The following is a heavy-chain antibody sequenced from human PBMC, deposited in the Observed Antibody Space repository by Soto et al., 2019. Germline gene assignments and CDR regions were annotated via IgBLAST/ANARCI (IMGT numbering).Heavy chain of an antibody. Sequence: EVQLVESGGGLVQPGGSLRLSCAASGFTFSSYWMSWVRQAPGKGLEWVANIKQDGSEKYYVDSVKGRFTISRDNAKNSLYLQMNSLRAGDTAVYYCAIENYSNYYNDSYYYMDVWGKGTTVTVSS. J-gene: IGHJ6*03. CDR3: AIENYSNYYNDSYYYMDV. D-gene: IGHD4-4*01. CDR1: GFTFSSYW. V-gene: IGHV3-7*01. CDR2: IKQDGSEK.